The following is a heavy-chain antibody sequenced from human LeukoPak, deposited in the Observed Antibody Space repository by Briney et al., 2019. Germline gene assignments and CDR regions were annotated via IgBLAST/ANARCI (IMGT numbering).Heavy chain of an antibody. CDR1: GFTFSSYG. CDR2: ILYDGSNK. CDR3: ASGLRLGY. D-gene: IGHD4-17*01. Sequence: GGALRLSCAASGFTFSSYGMHWVRQAPRKGVEWVAVILYDGSNKYYADSVTRRFTISRDNSKHTLYLQMNSLRAEHTAVYYCASGLRLGYWGQGALVIVSS. V-gene: IGHV3-33*01. J-gene: IGHJ4*02.